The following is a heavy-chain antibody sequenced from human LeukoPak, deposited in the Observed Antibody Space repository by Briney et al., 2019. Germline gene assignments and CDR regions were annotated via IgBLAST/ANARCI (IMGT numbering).Heavy chain of an antibody. CDR2: ISQDGSEK. CDR1: GFTFSSYA. J-gene: IGHJ4*02. D-gene: IGHD3-10*01. V-gene: IGHV3-7*01. Sequence: GGSLRLSCAASGFTFSSYAMSWVRQAPGKGLEWVARISQDGSEKYYVDSVKGRFTSSRDNAENSLDLQMNSLRAEDTAVYYCARGRDYYYGPGSHAYWGQGTLVTVSS. CDR3: ARGRDYYYGPGSHAY.